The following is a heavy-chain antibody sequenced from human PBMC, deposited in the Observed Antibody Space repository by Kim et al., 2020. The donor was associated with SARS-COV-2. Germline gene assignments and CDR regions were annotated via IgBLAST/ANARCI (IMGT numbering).Heavy chain of an antibody. CDR3: ARGLWVVVKDKYYFDY. Sequence: SETLSLTCAVYGGSFSGYYWSWIRQPPGKGLEWIGEINHSGSTNYNPSLKSRVTISVDTSKNQFSLKLSSVTAADTAVYYCARGLWVVVKDKYYFDYWGQGTLVTVSS. J-gene: IGHJ4*02. V-gene: IGHV4-34*01. CDR2: INHSGST. D-gene: IGHD2-2*01. CDR1: GGSFSGYY.